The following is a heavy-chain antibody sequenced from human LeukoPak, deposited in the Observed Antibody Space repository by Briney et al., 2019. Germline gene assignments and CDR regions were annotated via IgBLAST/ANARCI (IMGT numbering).Heavy chain of an antibody. D-gene: IGHD2-21*01. J-gene: IGHJ4*02. CDR2: INPNSGGT. CDR1: GYTFTGSY. V-gene: IGHV1-2*02. CDR3: ARLSAYCGGDCFRVDHDY. Sequence: ASVKVSCKASGYTFTGSYMHGVQQPPEQGLRGMEWINPNSGGTNYAQKFQGRVTMTRDTSISTAYMELSRLRSDDTAVYYCARLSAYCGGDCFRVDHDYWGQGTLVTVSS.